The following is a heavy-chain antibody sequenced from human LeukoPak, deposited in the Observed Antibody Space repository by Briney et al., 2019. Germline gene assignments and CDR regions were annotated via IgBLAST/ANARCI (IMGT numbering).Heavy chain of an antibody. D-gene: IGHD1-7*01. CDR3: ARDLTGTTPYFDY. CDR2: INAGNGNT. Sequence: ASVKVSCKASGYTFTSYAMHWVRQAPGQRPEWMGWINAGNGNTKYSQKFQGRVTITRDTSASTAYMELSSLRSEDTAVYYCARDLTGTTPYFDYWGQGTLVTVSS. V-gene: IGHV1-3*01. J-gene: IGHJ4*02. CDR1: GYTFTSYA.